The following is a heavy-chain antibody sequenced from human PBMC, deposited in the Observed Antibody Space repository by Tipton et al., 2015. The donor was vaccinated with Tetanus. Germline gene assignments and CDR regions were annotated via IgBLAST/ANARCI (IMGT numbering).Heavy chain of an antibody. CDR1: GGSISSGGYS. CDR2: MYYSGTT. Sequence: TLSLTCAVSGGSISSGGYSWTWIRQPPGKGLQWIGYMYYSGTTHYNPSLKSRVTISIDRSKNQLSLKLTSVTAADTDVYYCARATSTGPAYNWFDPWGQGTLVTVSS. J-gene: IGHJ5*02. D-gene: IGHD2-8*02. V-gene: IGHV4-30-2*01. CDR3: ARATSTGPAYNWFDP.